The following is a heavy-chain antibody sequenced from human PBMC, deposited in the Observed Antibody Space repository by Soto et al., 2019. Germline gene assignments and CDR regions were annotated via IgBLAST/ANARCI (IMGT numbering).Heavy chain of an antibody. D-gene: IGHD2-2*02. CDR1: GFTFSSYS. J-gene: IGHJ6*02. Sequence: EVQLVESGGGLVQPGGSLRLSCAASGFTFSSYSMNWVRQAPGKGLEWVSYISSSSSTIYYADSVKGRFTISRDNAKNSLYLQMNSLRDEDTAVYYCARRCSSTSCYTKNYYYYYGMDVWGQGTTVTVSS. V-gene: IGHV3-48*02. CDR3: ARRCSSTSCYTKNYYYYYGMDV. CDR2: ISSSSSTI.